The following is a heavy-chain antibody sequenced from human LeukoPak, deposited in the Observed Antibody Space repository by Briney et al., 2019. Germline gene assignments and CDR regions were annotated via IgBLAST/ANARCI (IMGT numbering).Heavy chain of an antibody. Sequence: GGSLRLSCAASGFTFSNYGMHWVRQAPGKGLEWVAVIWSDGSNKYYADSVKGRFTISRDNSKNTLSLQMNSLRAEDTAVYSCAKAYGSGSYFSLDYWGQGTLVTVSS. CDR1: GFTFSNYG. CDR2: IWSDGSNK. V-gene: IGHV3-30*02. D-gene: IGHD3-10*01. J-gene: IGHJ4*02. CDR3: AKAYGSGSYFSLDY.